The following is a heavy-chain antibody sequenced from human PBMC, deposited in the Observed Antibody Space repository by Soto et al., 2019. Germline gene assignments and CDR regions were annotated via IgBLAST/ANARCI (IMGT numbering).Heavy chain of an antibody. CDR2: ISYDGSNK. V-gene: IGHV3-30-3*01. CDR3: ARGGGGYYYYGMDV. Sequence: QVQLVESGGGVVQPGRSLRLSCAASGFTFSRYAVHWVRQAPGKGLEWVALISYDGSNKYYADSVKGRFIISRDNSKNTLYLQMNSLRPEDTAVYYCARGGGGYYYYGMDVWGQGTTVTVSS. D-gene: IGHD2-15*01. J-gene: IGHJ6*02. CDR1: GFTFSRYA.